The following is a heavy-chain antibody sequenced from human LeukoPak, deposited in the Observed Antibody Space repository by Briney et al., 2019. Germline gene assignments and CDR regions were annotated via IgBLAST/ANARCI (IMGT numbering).Heavy chain of an antibody. V-gene: IGHV1-69*05. CDR2: IIPIFGTA. Sequence: SVKVSCKASGGTFSSYAISWVRHAPGQGLEWMGGIIPIFGTANYAQKFQGRVTITTDESTSTAYMELSSLRSEDTAVYYCARVFSGYSSGSQRYDYWGQGTLVTVSS. D-gene: IGHD6-19*01. CDR3: ARVFSGYSSGSQRYDY. CDR1: GGTFSSYA. J-gene: IGHJ4*02.